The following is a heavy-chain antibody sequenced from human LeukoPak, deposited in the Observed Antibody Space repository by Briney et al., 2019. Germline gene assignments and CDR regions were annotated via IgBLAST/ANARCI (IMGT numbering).Heavy chain of an antibody. CDR3: VGEVGSRQMNS. Sequence: AGGSLRLSCSVSGFTFSSHAMHWVRQAPSKGLECVAYISYDGSFQYHADSVKGRFTISQDNSKDILYLQMNSLRVDDSATYYCVGEVGSRQMNSWGQGTLVTVSS. CDR1: GFTFSSHA. V-gene: IGHV3-30-3*01. J-gene: IGHJ5*02. CDR2: ISYDGSFQ. D-gene: IGHD1-26*01.